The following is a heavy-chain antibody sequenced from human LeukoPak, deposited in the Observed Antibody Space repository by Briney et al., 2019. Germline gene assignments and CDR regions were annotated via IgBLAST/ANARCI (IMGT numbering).Heavy chain of an antibody. CDR3: ARASPGIGYCTNGVCYPFDY. J-gene: IGHJ4*02. CDR2: IYYSGST. Sequence: SETLSLTCTVSGGSISPYYWSWIRQPPGKGLEWIGYIYYSGSTNYNPSLKSRVTMSVDTSKNQFSLKLSSVTAADTAVYYCARASPGIGYCTNGVCYPFDYWGQGTLVTVSS. CDR1: GGSISPYY. D-gene: IGHD2-8*01. V-gene: IGHV4-59*12.